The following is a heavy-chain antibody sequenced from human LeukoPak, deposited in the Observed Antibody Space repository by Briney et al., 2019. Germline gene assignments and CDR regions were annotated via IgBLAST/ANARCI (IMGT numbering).Heavy chain of an antibody. CDR3: ARARAAAGLTNYFDC. Sequence: SETLSLTCTVSGGSISSYYWSWIRQPPGKGLEWIGYIYYSGSTNYNPSLKSRVTISVDTSKNQFSLKLSSVTAADTAVYYCARARAAAGLTNYFDCWGQGTLVTVSS. J-gene: IGHJ4*02. CDR2: IYYSGST. CDR1: GGSISSYY. V-gene: IGHV4-59*01. D-gene: IGHD6-13*01.